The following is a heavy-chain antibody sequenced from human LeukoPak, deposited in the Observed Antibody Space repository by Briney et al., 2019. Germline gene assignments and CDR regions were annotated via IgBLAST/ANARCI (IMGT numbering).Heavy chain of an antibody. J-gene: IGHJ4*02. CDR1: GFTFRSHW. CDR2: IHQYGGEK. CDR3: AKDALAVAGTFDY. D-gene: IGHD6-19*01. V-gene: IGHV3-7*03. Sequence: RAGGSLRLSCEGSGFTFRSHWMSWVRQAPGKGLEWVANIHQYGGEKYYVDSVRGRFSISRDNSKNTLYLQMNSLRAEDTAVYYCAKDALAVAGTFDYWGQGTLVTVSS.